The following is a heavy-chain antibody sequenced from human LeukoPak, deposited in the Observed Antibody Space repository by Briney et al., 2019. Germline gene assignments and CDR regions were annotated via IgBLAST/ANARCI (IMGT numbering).Heavy chain of an antibody. CDR2: IKEDGSEK. CDR3: VTGNGNIFHS. D-gene: IGHD1-1*01. Sequence: GGSLRLSCAAPGFSFNNYWMSWVRQAPGKGLEWVAKIKEDGSEKYYVDSVRGRFIISRDNAKSSLYLQMNSLRAEDTAVYYCVTGNGNIFHSWGQGTLVTVSS. V-gene: IGHV3-7*03. CDR1: GFSFNNYW. J-gene: IGHJ4*02.